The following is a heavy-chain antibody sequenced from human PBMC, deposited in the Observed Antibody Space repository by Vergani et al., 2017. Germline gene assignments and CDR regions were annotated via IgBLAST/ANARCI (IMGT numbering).Heavy chain of an antibody. Sequence: QVQLVESGGGVVQPGRSLRLSCAASGFTFSSYGMHWVRQAPGKGQEWVAVISYDGSNKYYADSVKGRFTISRDNSKNTLYLQMNSLRAEDTAVYYCASHYYGSGSLYWYFDLWGRGTLVTVSS. CDR3: ASHYYGSGSLYWYFDL. CDR1: GFTFSSYG. CDR2: ISYDGSNK. J-gene: IGHJ2*01. D-gene: IGHD3-10*01. V-gene: IGHV3-30*03.